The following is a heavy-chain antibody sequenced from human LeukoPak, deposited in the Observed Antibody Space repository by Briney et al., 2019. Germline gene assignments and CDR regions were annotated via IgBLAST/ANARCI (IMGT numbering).Heavy chain of an antibody. CDR2: IYSSGST. D-gene: IGHD6-13*01. V-gene: IGHV4-4*07. CDR3: ARDGIPAARKGYYYYYGMDV. CDR1: GGSISSYY. Sequence: SETLSLTCTVSGGSISSYYWSWIRQPAGKGLEWIGRIYSSGSTNYNPSLKGRVTMSVDPSKNQFSLKVSSVTAADTAVYYCARDGIPAARKGYYYYYGMDVWGQGTTVTVSS. J-gene: IGHJ6*02.